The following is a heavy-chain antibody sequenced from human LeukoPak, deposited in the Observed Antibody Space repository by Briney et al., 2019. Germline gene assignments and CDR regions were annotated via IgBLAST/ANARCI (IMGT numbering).Heavy chain of an antibody. D-gene: IGHD1-1*01. J-gene: IGHJ4*01. CDR2: ITAYNGNR. CDR3: ARDNDKVVDH. CDR1: GHTFSNYG. Sequence: GASVKVSCKPSGHTFSNYGISWVRQAPGQGLEWMGWITAYNGNRLYAQRFQGRITLTTDTSTSTSYMELRSLEYDDTAIYYCARDNDKVVDHWGQGTLVTVSS. V-gene: IGHV1-18*01.